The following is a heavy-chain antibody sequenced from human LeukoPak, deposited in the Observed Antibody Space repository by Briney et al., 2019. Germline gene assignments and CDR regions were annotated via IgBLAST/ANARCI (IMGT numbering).Heavy chain of an antibody. CDR2: IYYSGST. V-gene: IGHV4-31*03. J-gene: IGHJ6*02. CDR3: AGVPPGGYYYGMDX. CDR1: GGSISSGGYY. D-gene: IGHD3-10*01. Sequence: PSETLSLTCTVSGGSISSGGYYWSWIRQHPGKGLEWIGYIYYSGSTYYNPSLKSRVTISVDMSKNQFSLKLSSVTAADTAVYYCAGVPPGGYYYGMDXXGQGTTVTVSS.